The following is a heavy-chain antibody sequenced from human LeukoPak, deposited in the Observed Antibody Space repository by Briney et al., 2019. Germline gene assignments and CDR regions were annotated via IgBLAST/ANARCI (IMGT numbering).Heavy chain of an antibody. V-gene: IGHV5-51*01. CDR3: VRHGLGSSWFGFDY. CDR2: FYPGDSNT. J-gene: IGHJ4*02. D-gene: IGHD6-13*01. CDR1: GYSFTNYW. Sequence: GESLKISCKGSGYSFTNYWLGWVRQMPGKGLEWMGIFYPGDSNTRYNPSFQGQVTFSADKSISTAYLQWSSLEASDSAMYYCVRHGLGSSWFGFDYWGQGTLVTVSS.